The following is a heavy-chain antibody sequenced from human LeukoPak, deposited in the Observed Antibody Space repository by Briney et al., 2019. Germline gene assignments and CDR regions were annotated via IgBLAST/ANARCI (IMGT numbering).Heavy chain of an antibody. V-gene: IGHV3-23*01. CDR1: GFTFSSYA. CDR3: AKSGLPSASPIYYYYYGMDV. CDR2: ISGSGGST. J-gene: IGHJ6*02. Sequence: SGGSLRLSCAASGFTFSSYAMSWVRQAPGRGLEWVSAISGSGGSTYYADSVKGRFTISRDDSKNTLYLQMNSLRAEDTAVYYCAKSGLPSASPIYYYYYGMDVWGQGTTVTVSS. D-gene: IGHD5/OR15-5a*01.